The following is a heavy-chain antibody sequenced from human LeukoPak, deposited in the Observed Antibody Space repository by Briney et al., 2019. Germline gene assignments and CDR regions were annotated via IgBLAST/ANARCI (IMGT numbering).Heavy chain of an antibody. CDR3: ASLLLPGTGDPFYYYGMDV. CDR2: INSDGSST. V-gene: IGHV3-74*01. J-gene: IGHJ6*02. Sequence: GGSLRLSCAASGFTFSSYWMHWVRQAPGKGLVWASRINSDGSSTSYADSVKGRFTISRDNAKNTLYLQMNSLRAEDTAVYYCASLLLPGTGDPFYYYGMDVWGQGTTVTVSS. D-gene: IGHD7-27*01. CDR1: GFTFSSYW.